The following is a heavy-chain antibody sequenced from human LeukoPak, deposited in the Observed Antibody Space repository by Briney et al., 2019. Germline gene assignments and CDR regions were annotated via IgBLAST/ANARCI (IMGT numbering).Heavy chain of an antibody. D-gene: IGHD6-6*01. CDR3: ARDVGPWMYSSSSGVGWFDP. CDR1: GGSISSGGYY. Sequence: PQTLSLTCTVSGGSISSGGYYWSWIRQHPGKGLEWIGYIYYSGSTYYNPSLKSRVTISVDTSKNQFSLKLSSVTAADTAVYYCARDVGPWMYSSSSGVGWFDPWGQGTLVTVSS. V-gene: IGHV4-31*03. J-gene: IGHJ5*02. CDR2: IYYSGST.